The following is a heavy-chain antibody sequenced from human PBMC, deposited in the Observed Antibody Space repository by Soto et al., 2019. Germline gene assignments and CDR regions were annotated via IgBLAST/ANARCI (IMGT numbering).Heavy chain of an antibody. V-gene: IGHV3-9*01. CDR1: GFTCDDYA. J-gene: IGHJ4*02. D-gene: IGHD6-19*01. Sequence: GGSLRLSCAASGFTCDDYAMHWVRQAPGKGLEWVSGISWNSGSIGYADSVKGRFTISRDNAKNSLYLQMNSLRAEDTALYYCAKDSPYSSGWYDTGPFEYWGQGTLVTVSS. CDR2: ISWNSGSI. CDR3: AKDSPYSSGWYDTGPFEY.